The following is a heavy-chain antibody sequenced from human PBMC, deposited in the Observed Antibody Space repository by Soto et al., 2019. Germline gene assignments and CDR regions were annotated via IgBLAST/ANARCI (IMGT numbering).Heavy chain of an antibody. V-gene: IGHV4-39*01. J-gene: IGHJ6*02. CDR2: IYYSGST. CDR1: GGSSSSSSYY. D-gene: IGHD4-17*01. Sequence: SETLSLTCTVSGGSSSSSSYYWGWIRQPPGKGLEWIGSIYYSGSTYYNPSLKSRVTISVDTSKNQFSLKLSSVTAADTAVYYCARLRTVTTRADYYYYYGMDVWGQGPTVTVSS. CDR3: ARLRTVTTRADYYYYYGMDV.